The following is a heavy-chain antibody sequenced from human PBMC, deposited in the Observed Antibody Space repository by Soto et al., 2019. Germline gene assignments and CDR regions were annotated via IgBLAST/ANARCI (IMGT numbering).Heavy chain of an antibody. CDR2: MNPNSGNT. D-gene: IGHD2-2*01. Sequence: AAVKVSCKASGYTFTSYDINLVRQATGQGLEWMGWMNPNSGNTGYAQKFQGRVTMTRNTSISTAYMELSSLRAEDTAIYYCAKDSHWAIISPTHDYWGHGTLVTVSS. V-gene: IGHV1-8*01. CDR3: AKDSHWAIISPTHDY. J-gene: IGHJ4*01. CDR1: GYTFTSYD.